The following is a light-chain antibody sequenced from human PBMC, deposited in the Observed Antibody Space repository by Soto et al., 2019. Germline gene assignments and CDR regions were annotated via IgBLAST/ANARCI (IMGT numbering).Light chain of an antibody. CDR3: QQNGNSPIT. Sequence: EVVLTQSPGTLSLSRGERATLSCRASERIYSAYLGWYQQKPGQAPRLLIYGTSSRATGIPDRFSGSGSGTDFTLTISRLEPEDFAVYYCQQNGNSPITFGQGTRLEI. J-gene: IGKJ5*01. CDR2: GTS. CDR1: ERIYSAY. V-gene: IGKV3-20*01.